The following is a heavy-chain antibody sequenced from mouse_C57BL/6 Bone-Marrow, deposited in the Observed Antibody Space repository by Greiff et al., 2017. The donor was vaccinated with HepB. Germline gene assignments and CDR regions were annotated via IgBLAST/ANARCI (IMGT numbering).Heavy chain of an antibody. CDR2: SRNKANDYTT. CDR1: GFTFSDFY. J-gene: IGHJ3*01. CDR3: ARDEKGSWFAY. Sequence: EVNLVESGGGLVQSGRSLRLSCATSGFTFSDFYMEWVRQAPGKGLEWIAASRNKANDYTTEYSASVKGRFIVSRDTSQSILYLQMNALRAEDTAIYYCARDEKGSWFAYWGQGTLVTVSA. V-gene: IGHV7-1*01.